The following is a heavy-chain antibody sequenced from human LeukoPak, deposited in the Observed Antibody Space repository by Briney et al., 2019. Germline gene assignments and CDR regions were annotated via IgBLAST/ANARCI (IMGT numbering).Heavy chain of an antibody. CDR2: TYYRSKWYN. CDR1: GDSVSSNSAA. CDR3: ARVSSQIAARPGLFDY. Sequence: SQTLSLTCAISGDSVSSNSAAWNWIRQSPSRGLEWLGRTYYRSKWYNDYAVSVKSRITINPDTSKNQFSLQLNSVTPEDTAVYYCARVSSQIAARPGLFDYWGQGTLVTVSS. J-gene: IGHJ4*02. D-gene: IGHD6-6*01. V-gene: IGHV6-1*01.